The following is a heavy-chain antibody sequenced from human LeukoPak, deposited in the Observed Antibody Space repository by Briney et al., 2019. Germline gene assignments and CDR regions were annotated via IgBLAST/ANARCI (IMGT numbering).Heavy chain of an antibody. CDR2: INPNSGDT. V-gene: IGHV1-2*02. CDR3: ARDLINGEHDAFDF. Sequence: GSVKVSCKASGYTFTDYYMHWVRQAPGQGLEWMGWINPNSGDTDYAQKFQGTITMTGDTSISTVYLELSRLRSNDTAVYFCARDLINGEHDAFDFWGQGTMVTVAS. D-gene: IGHD1/OR15-1a*01. CDR1: GYTFTDYY. J-gene: IGHJ3*01.